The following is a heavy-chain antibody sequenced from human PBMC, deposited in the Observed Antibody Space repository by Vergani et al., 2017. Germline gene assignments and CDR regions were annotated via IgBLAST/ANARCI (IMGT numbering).Heavy chain of an antibody. CDR3: AKEGVEKDAFDI. D-gene: IGHD3-3*01. CDR1: GFTFSSYW. V-gene: IGHV3-74*01. CDR2: INSDGSST. J-gene: IGHJ3*02. Sequence: EVQLVESGGGLVQPGGSLRLSCAASGFTFSSYWMHWVRQAPGKGLVWVSRINSDGSSTSYADSVKGRFTISRDNAKNTLYLQMNSLRAEDTAVYYCAKEGVEKDAFDIWGQGTMVTVSS.